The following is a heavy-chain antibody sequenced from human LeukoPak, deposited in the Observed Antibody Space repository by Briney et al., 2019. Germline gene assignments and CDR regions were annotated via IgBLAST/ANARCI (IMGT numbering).Heavy chain of an antibody. Sequence: AGGSLRLSCAASGFTVSSNYMSWVRQAPGKGLEWVSIIYSGGSTYYADSVKGRFTISRDNSKNTLYLQMNSLRAEDTAVYYCAREATGTLYDWGQGSLVTVSS. D-gene: IGHD1-1*01. CDR3: AREATGTLYD. CDR2: IYSGGST. J-gene: IGHJ4*02. CDR1: GFTVSSNY. V-gene: IGHV3-66*01.